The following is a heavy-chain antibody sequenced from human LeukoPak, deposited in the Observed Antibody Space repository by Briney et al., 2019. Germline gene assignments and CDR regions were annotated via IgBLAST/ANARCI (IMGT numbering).Heavy chain of an antibody. CDR3: AREIPGIAAAGTLDY. J-gene: IGHJ4*02. V-gene: IGHV3-30-3*01. Sequence: GGSLRLSCAASGFTFSSYAMHWVRQAPGKGLEWVAVISYDGSNKYYADSVKGRFTISRDNSKNTLYLQMNSLRAEDTAVYYCAREIPGIAAAGTLDYWGQGTLVTVSS. CDR1: GFTFSSYA. D-gene: IGHD6-13*01. CDR2: ISYDGSNK.